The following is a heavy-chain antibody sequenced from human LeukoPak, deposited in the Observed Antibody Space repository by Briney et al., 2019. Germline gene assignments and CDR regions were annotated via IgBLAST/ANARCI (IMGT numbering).Heavy chain of an antibody. J-gene: IGHJ4*02. CDR1: GFTFSSYD. D-gene: IGHD5-12*01. Sequence: GGSLRLSCAASGFTFSSYDMSWGRQAPGKGLGWVSAIRGSGDSTYYADSVKGRFTISRDGSKNTLYLQMNSLRPEDTAVYYCAKYLSGYGTRYWGQGTLVTVSS. V-gene: IGHV3-23*01. CDR2: IRGSGDST. CDR3: AKYLSGYGTRY.